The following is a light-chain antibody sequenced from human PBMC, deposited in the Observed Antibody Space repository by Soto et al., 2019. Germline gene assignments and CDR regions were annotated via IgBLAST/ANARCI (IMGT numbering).Light chain of an antibody. CDR1: QSVGSSY. CDR3: QQYINRPPHT. CDR2: GAS. J-gene: IGKJ2*01. V-gene: IGKV3-20*01. Sequence: EIVLTQSPGTLSLSPGERATLSCRASQSVGSSYLAWYQQKPGQAPRLLIYGASSRATGIPDRFSGSGSGTDFTLTISKLEPEDFAVYYCQQYINRPPHTFGQGTKLEIK.